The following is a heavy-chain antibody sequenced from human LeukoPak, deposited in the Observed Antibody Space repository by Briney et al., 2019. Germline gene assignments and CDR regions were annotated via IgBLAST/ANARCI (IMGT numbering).Heavy chain of an antibody. Sequence: GGSLRLSCAASGFTFSSYEMNWVRQAPGKGLEWVSYISSSGSTIYYADSVKGRFTISRDNAKNSLYLQMNSLRAEDTAVYYCARVGQMRYYDSSGYYAGLDYWGQGTLVTVSS. D-gene: IGHD3-22*01. CDR1: GFTFSSYE. J-gene: IGHJ4*02. V-gene: IGHV3-48*03. CDR3: ARVGQMRYYDSSGYYAGLDY. CDR2: ISSSGSTI.